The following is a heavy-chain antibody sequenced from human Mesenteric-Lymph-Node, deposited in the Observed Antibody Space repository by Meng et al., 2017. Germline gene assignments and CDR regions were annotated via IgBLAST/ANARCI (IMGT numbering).Heavy chain of an antibody. J-gene: IGHJ4*02. CDR1: GGSISSGSYY. Sequence: LRLSCTVSGGSISSGSYYWSWIRQPAGKGLEWIGRIYTSGSTNYNPSLKSRVTISVDTSKNQFSLKLSSVTAADTAVYYCARAGSVHSPFNYWGQGTLVTVSS. CDR3: ARAGSVHSPFNY. CDR2: IYTSGST. D-gene: IGHD2-15*01. V-gene: IGHV4-61*02.